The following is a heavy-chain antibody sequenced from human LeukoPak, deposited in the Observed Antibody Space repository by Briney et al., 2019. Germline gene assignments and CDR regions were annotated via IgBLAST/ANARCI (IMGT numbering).Heavy chain of an antibody. CDR3: ARGLECSSTSCKLYYYYGMDV. Sequence: PSETLSLTCAVSGGSISSSNWWSWVRQPPGKGLEWIGEIYHSGSTNNNPFLKSRVTISVDKSKDQFSLKLSSVTAADTAVYYCARGLECSSTSCKLYYYYGMDVWGQGTTVTVSS. CDR1: GGSISSSNW. CDR2: IYHSGST. V-gene: IGHV4-4*02. D-gene: IGHD2-2*01. J-gene: IGHJ6*02.